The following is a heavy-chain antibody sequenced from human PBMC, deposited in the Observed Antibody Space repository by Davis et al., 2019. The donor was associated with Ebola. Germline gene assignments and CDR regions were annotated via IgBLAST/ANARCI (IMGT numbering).Heavy chain of an antibody. J-gene: IGHJ4*02. Sequence: GGSLRLSCAASGFTFSNYYMSWIRQAPGKGLEWVSYISSRSTNTNYADSVKGRFTISRDNSKNTLFLQMNSLRADDTAVYYCAKGRSVTTSDYWGQGTLVPVSS. CDR3: AKGRSVTTSDY. V-gene: IGHV3-11*05. CDR2: ISSRSTNT. CDR1: GFTFSNYY. D-gene: IGHD4-17*01.